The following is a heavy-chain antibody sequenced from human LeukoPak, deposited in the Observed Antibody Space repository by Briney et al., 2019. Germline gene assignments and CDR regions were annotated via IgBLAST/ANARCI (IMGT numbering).Heavy chain of an antibody. CDR1: GYTFTGYY. CDR3: AGSMLGYCSGGSCYKHTNWFDP. D-gene: IGHD2-15*01. V-gene: IGHV1-2*02. CDR2: INPNSGGT. J-gene: IGHJ5*02. Sequence: ASVKVSCKASGYTFTGYYMHWVRQAPGQGLEWMGWINPNSGGTNYAQKFQGRVTMTRDTSISTAYMELSRLRSDDTAVYYCAGSMLGYCSGGSCYKHTNWFDPWGQGTLVTVSS.